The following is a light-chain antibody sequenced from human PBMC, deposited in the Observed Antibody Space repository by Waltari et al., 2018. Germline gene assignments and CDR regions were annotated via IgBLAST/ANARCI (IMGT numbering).Light chain of an antibody. CDR2: DND. CDR1: TPNIGHYY. Sequence: QSVLTQPPSVSAAPGQKVTISCSGGTPNIGHYYVSWYQHLPGAAPKLLIYDNDKRPSGIPDRFSASRSGTSATLGITGLQIGDEADYYCATWDNSLTDVVFGGGTKLTVL. V-gene: IGLV1-51*01. J-gene: IGLJ2*01. CDR3: ATWDNSLTDVV.